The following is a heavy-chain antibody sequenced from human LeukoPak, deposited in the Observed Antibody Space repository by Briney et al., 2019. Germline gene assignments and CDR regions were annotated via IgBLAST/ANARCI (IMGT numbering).Heavy chain of an antibody. D-gene: IGHD2-2*01. Sequence: GGSLRLSCAASGFTFSSYWMSWVRQAPGKGLEWVANIKQDGSEKYYVDSVKGRFTISRDNAKNSLYLQMNSLRAEDTAVYYCARGSRGAWGPVPAAPFDYWGQGTLVTVSS. J-gene: IGHJ4*02. V-gene: IGHV3-7*01. CDR2: IKQDGSEK. CDR1: GFTFSSYW. CDR3: ARGSRGAWGPVPAAPFDY.